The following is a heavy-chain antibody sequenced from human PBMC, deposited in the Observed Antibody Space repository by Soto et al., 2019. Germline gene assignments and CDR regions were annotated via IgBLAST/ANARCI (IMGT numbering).Heavy chain of an antibody. V-gene: IGHV1-69*13. CDR3: ARGRSRQNWFDP. CDR1: GGTFSSYA. Sequence: SVKVSCKAPGGTFSSYAISWVRQAPGQGLEWMGGIIPIFGTANYAQKFQGRVTITADESTSTAYMELSSLRSEDTAVYYCARGRSRQNWFDPWGQGTLVTVSS. CDR2: IIPIFGTA. D-gene: IGHD6-13*01. J-gene: IGHJ5*02.